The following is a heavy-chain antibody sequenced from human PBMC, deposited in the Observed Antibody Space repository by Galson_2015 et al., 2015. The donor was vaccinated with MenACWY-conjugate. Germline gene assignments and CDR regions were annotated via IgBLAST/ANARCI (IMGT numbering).Heavy chain of an antibody. CDR1: GFTFSGYA. CDR3: ARDLPRYGDFSRYYYGMDV. CDR2: MSYDGSNE. J-gene: IGHJ6*02. D-gene: IGHD4-17*01. V-gene: IGHV3-30*04. Sequence: SLRLSCAASGFTFSGYALLWVRQAPGKGLEWVAVMSYDGSNEYYADSVKGRFSISRDNSKNMLYLQMNSLRVDDTAAYYCARDLPRYGDFSRYYYGMDVWGQGTTVTVS.